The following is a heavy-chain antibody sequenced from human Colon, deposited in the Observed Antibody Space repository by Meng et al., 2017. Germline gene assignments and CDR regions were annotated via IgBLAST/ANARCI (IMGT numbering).Heavy chain of an antibody. CDR1: CGPVSSARYY. V-gene: IGHV4-61*01. CDR3: ARDRKHYGERGWFDP. D-gene: IGHD4-17*01. CDR2: IHYSGSR. Sequence: QASLQESVPGLVRPSETLSHTCNVSCGPVSSARYYWSWIRQPTVKGLEWIGLIHYSGSRNYHPSLKSRVTISIDRSKHQFSLKLSSVTAADTAVYYCARDRKHYGERGWFDPWGQGTLVTVSS. J-gene: IGHJ5*02.